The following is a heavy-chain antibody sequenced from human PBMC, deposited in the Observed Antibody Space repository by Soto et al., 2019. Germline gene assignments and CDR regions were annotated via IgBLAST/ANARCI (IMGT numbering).Heavy chain of an antibody. V-gene: IGHV5-10-1*01. D-gene: IGHD6-19*01. Sequence: GESLKISCRTSGYSFTTYWISWVRQMPGKGLEWMGRIDPSDSYTNYSPSFQGHVTISADKSISTAYLQWSSLRASDTAMYYCARHGGYSSGWLDAFDIWGQGTRVTVSS. CDR2: IDPSDSYT. CDR1: GYSFTTYW. J-gene: IGHJ3*02. CDR3: ARHGGYSSGWLDAFDI.